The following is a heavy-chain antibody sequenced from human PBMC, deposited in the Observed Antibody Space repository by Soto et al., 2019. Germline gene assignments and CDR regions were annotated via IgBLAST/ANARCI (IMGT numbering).Heavy chain of an antibody. J-gene: IGHJ4*02. CDR1: GNTFTSYG. CDR2: ISAYNGNT. Sequence: QVQLVQSGAEVKKPGASVKVSCKASGNTFTSYGISWVRQAPGQGLEWMGWISAYNGNTNYAQKLQGRVTMTTDTSTSTAYMELRSLRSDDTAVYYCASFDYYDSSGYYGPFDYWGQGTLVTVSS. V-gene: IGHV1-18*01. CDR3: ASFDYYDSSGYYGPFDY. D-gene: IGHD3-22*01.